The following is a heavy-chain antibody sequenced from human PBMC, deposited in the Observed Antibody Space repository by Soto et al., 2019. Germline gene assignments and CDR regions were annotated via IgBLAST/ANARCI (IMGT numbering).Heavy chain of an antibody. CDR3: ASFSSRVRSLDP. D-gene: IGHD3-3*01. Sequence: SETLSLTCAVSGGSINSSNWWSWVRQPPGKGLEWIGEIYHSGSTNYNPSLKSRVTISVDKSKNQFSLKLSSVTAADTAVYYCASFSSRVRSLDPWGQGTLVTVSS. CDR2: IYHSGST. CDR1: GGSINSSNW. J-gene: IGHJ5*02. V-gene: IGHV4-4*02.